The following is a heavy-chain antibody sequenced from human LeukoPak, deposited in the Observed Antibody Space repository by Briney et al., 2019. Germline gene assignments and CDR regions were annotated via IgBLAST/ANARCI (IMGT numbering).Heavy chain of an antibody. CDR1: GFTFSSYG. V-gene: IGHV3-7*03. D-gene: IGHD5-18*01. J-gene: IGHJ4*02. CDR2: IKQDGSEK. CDR3: SRDDRYSSWN. Sequence: DPGGSLRLSCAASGFTFSSYGMHWARQAPGMGLEWVANIKQDGSEKYYVDSVKGRFTISRDNAKNSLYLQMNSLRAEDTAVYYCSRDDRYSSWNWGQGTLVTVSS.